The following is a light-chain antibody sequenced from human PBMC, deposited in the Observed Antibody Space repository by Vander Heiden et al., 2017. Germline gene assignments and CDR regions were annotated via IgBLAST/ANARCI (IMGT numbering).Light chain of an antibody. V-gene: IGLV1-40*01. Sequence: QSVLTQPPSVSGAPGQWVTISCTGSSSNIGAGYDFHWYQQLPGTAPKLLIYGNSKRPSGVPDRFSGSKSGTSASLAITGLQAEDEADYYCQSYDSSLSGYVFGTGTKVTVL. CDR3: QSYDSSLSGYV. J-gene: IGLJ1*01. CDR2: GNS. CDR1: SSNIGAGYD.